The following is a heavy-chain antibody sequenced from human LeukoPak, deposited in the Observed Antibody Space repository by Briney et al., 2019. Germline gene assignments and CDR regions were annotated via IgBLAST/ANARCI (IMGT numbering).Heavy chain of an antibody. CDR2: IYYSGNT. Sequence: ETLSLTCTVTGGSISTSSYYWDWIRQPPGKGLEWIGSIYYSGNTNYNPSLKSRVTISVDKSKNQFSLKVSSVTAADTAVYYCARDLDYWGQGTLVTVSS. CDR3: ARDLDY. CDR1: GGSISTSSYY. V-gene: IGHV4-39*07. J-gene: IGHJ4*02.